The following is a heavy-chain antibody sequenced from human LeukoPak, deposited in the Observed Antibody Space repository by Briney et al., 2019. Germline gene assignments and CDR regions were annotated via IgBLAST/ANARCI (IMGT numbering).Heavy chain of an antibody. CDR2: IRYGGSNK. CDR3: ARTTGTYSSGYYYWYFDL. D-gene: IGHD6-19*01. Sequence: GGSLRLSCAASGFTFSSYGMHWVRQAPGKGLEWVAFIRYGGSNKYYADSVKGRFTISRDNSKNTLYLQMNRLRAEDTAVYYCARTTGTYSSGYYYWYFDLWGRGTLVTVSS. J-gene: IGHJ2*01. V-gene: IGHV3-30*02. CDR1: GFTFSSYG.